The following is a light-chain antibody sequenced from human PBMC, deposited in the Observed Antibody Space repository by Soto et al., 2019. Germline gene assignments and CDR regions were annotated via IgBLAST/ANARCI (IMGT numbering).Light chain of an antibody. CDR3: QVWHSRSDHYV. CDR1: DIGSKS. V-gene: IGLV3-21*02. J-gene: IGLJ1*01. CDR2: DDS. Sequence: SYELTQPPSVSVAPGQTANIPCGGSDIGSKSVHWYQQKPGQAPVVVVYDDSDRPSGIPERFFGSNSGNTATLTISRVEAGDEADYYCQVWHSRSDHYVFGTGTKVTVL.